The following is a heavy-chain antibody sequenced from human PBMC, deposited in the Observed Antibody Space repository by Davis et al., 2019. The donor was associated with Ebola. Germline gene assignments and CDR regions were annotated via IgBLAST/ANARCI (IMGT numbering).Heavy chain of an antibody. CDR1: GFTFSNYG. CDR2: VRPDGSAT. J-gene: IGHJ4*02. V-gene: IGHV3-74*01. CDR3: VKGGGYFDTSGYPFDY. Sequence: GESLKISCAASGFTFSNYGMHWVRQAPGKGLVWVSRVRPDGSATGYADSVRGRFTISRDNAKNTLYLQMNSLRAEDTALYYCVKGGGYFDTSGYPFDYWGQGTLVTVSS. D-gene: IGHD3-22*01.